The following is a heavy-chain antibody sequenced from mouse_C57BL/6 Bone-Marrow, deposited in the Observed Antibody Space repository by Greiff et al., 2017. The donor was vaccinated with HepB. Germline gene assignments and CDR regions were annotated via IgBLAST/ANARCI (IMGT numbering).Heavy chain of an antibody. CDR2: INPYKGDT. Sequence: EVQLQQSGPELVKPGDSVKISCKASGYSFTGYFMNWVMQSHGKSLEWMGRINPYKGDTFYNQKLKGKATLTVDKSSSTAHMELRSLTSEDSAVYYCARTTVVATDYAMDYWGQGTSVTVSS. J-gene: IGHJ4*01. D-gene: IGHD1-1*01. CDR1: GYSFTGYF. CDR3: ARTTVVATDYAMDY. V-gene: IGHV1-20*01.